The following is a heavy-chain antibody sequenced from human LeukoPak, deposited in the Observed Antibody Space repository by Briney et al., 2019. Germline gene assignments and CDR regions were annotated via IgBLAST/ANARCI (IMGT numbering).Heavy chain of an antibody. D-gene: IGHD7-27*01. CDR3: AKDDVPSNWGALGLFDY. CDR1: GFSFSTYA. J-gene: IGHJ4*02. V-gene: IGHV3-30-3*01. CDR2: ISYDGSNK. Sequence: GGSLRLSCAASGFSFSTYAMHWVRQAPGKGLEWVAVISYDGSNKYYADSVKGRFTISRDDSKNTLYLQMNSLRAEDTAVYYCAKDDVPSNWGALGLFDYWGQGTLVTVSS.